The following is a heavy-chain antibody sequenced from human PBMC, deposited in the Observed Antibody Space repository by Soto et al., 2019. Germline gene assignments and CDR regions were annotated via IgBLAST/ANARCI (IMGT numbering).Heavy chain of an antibody. V-gene: IGHV3-48*03. Sequence: GGSLRLSCAASGFTFSSYEMNWVRQAPGKGLEWVSYISSSGSTIYYADSVKGRFTISRDNAKNSLYLQMNSLRAEDTAVYYCARGFDSSSWYFDYWVQGTLVTVSS. CDR2: ISSSGSTI. J-gene: IGHJ4*02. CDR1: GFTFSSYE. CDR3: ARGFDSSSWYFDY. D-gene: IGHD6-13*01.